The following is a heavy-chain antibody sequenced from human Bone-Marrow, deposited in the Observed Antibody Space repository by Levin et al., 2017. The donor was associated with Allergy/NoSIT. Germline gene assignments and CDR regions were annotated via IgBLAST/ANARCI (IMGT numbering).Heavy chain of an antibody. V-gene: IGHV3-9*01. CDR1: GFTFDDYA. J-gene: IGHJ6*02. Sequence: QSGGSLRLSCAASGFTFDDYAMHWVRQAPGKGLEWVSGISWNSGSIGYADSVRGRFTISRDNAKNSLYLLMNSLRAEDTALYSCAIDMFRKQFYYYGMDVWGQGTTVTVSS. CDR3: AIDMFRKQFYYYGMDV. D-gene: IGHD6-19*01. CDR2: ISWNSGSI.